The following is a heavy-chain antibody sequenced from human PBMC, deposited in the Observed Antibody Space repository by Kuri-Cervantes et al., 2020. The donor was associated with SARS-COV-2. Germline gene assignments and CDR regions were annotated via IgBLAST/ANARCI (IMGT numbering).Heavy chain of an antibody. CDR2: IYHSGST. D-gene: IGHD4-11*01. Sequence: GSLRLSCAVSGYSISSGYYWGWIRQPPGKGLEWIGSIYHSGSTYYNPSLKSRVTISVDTSKNQFSLKLSSVTAADTAVYYCARLYSNYQPYYYYYYMDVWGKGTTVTVSS. CDR3: ARLYSNYQPYYYYYYMDV. J-gene: IGHJ6*03. V-gene: IGHV4-38-2*01. CDR1: GYSISSGYY.